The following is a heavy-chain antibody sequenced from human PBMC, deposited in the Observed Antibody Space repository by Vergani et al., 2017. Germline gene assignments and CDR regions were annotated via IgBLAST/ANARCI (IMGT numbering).Heavy chain of an antibody. CDR1: GGTFSSYA. D-gene: IGHD3-22*01. Sequence: QVQLVQSGAEVKKPGSSVKVSCKASGGTFSSYAISWVRQAPGQGLEWMGGIIPIFGTANYAQKFQGRVTITADESTSTAYMELSSLRSEDTAVYYCARDSSQYYYDPRKAFDIWGQGTMVTVSS. V-gene: IGHV1-69*12. CDR2: IIPIFGTA. CDR3: ARDSSQYYYDPRKAFDI. J-gene: IGHJ3*02.